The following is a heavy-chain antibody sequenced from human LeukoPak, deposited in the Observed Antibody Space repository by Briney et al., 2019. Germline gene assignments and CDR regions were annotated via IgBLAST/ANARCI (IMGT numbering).Heavy chain of an antibody. CDR3: ASDPFGESSY. V-gene: IGHV3-74*01. CDR1: GFTFSSYW. CDR2: IKSDGSST. J-gene: IGHJ4*02. Sequence: PGGSLRLSCAASGFTFSSYWMHWVRQPPGKGLVWVSRIKSDGSSTSYADSVKGRFTISRDNGMNTLYLQMNRLRAEDTAVYYCASDPFGESSYWGRGILVTVSS. D-gene: IGHD3-16*02.